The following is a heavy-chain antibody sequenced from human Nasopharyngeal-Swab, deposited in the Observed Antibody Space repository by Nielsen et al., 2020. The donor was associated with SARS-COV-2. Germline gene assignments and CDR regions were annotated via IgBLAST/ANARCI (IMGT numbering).Heavy chain of an antibody. Sequence: SQILSLTCAISGDSVSSDSFAWNWIRQSPSRGLEWLGRTYYKSKWYTDYAVSVKGRITVNPDTSKNHFSLQLNSVTPEDTAVYYCARARTRSFDYWGQGTLVTVSS. J-gene: IGHJ4*02. V-gene: IGHV6-1*01. CDR3: ARARTRSFDY. CDR2: TYYKSKWYT. CDR1: GDSVSSDSFA.